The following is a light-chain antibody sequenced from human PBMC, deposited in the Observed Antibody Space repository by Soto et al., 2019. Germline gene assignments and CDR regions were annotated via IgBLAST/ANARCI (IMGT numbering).Light chain of an antibody. J-gene: IGKJ2*02. CDR2: DAS. CDR1: QDISNY. Sequence: DLQMTQSPSSLSASVGDRVTITCQASQDISNYLNWYQQKPGKAPNLLIYDASNLQAGVPSRFSGSGSGTDFTITISSLQPEDIATYYCQQYHNLPPQCTFGQGTKLEIK. CDR3: QQYHNLPPQCT. V-gene: IGKV1-33*01.